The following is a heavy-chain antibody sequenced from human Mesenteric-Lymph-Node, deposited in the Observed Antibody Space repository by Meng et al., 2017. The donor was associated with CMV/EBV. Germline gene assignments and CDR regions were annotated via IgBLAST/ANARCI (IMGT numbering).Heavy chain of an antibody. CDR1: GGSISSYY. CDR3: ARDRLAAAGDYYYGMDV. V-gene: IGHV4-59*01. CDR2: IYYSGST. J-gene: IGHJ6*02. Sequence: SETLSLTCTVSGGSISSYYWSWIRQHPGKGLEWIGYIYYSGSTNYNPSHKGRVNISVDTSKNQLSLKLRSVTAADTAVYYCARDRLAAAGDYYYGMDVWGQGTTVTVSS. D-gene: IGHD6-13*01.